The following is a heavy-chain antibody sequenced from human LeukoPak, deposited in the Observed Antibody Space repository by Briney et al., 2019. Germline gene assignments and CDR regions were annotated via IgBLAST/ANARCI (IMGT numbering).Heavy chain of an antibody. V-gene: IGHV3-23*01. D-gene: IGHD5-18*01. CDR2: ISGSGGST. CDR1: GFTFSNCA. Sequence: GGSLRLTCAASGFTFSNCAMSWVRQAPGKGLEWVSRISGSGGSTYYADSVKGRSTISRDTSKNTLSLQMNSLRAEDTAVYYCAKEIQLWLTPFDYWGQGTLVTVSS. J-gene: IGHJ4*02. CDR3: AKEIQLWLTPFDY.